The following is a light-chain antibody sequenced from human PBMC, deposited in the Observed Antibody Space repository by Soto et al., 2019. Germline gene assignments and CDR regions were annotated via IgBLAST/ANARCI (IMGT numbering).Light chain of an antibody. CDR1: QGISNY. J-gene: IGKJ3*01. Sequence: DIQMTQSPSSLSASVGDRVTITCRAGQGISNYLAWYQQRPGRAPKLLIYAASTLQSGVPSRFSGSGSGTDFNLTISSLQPEDVATYFCQRYNSAPFTFGPGTKVVIK. V-gene: IGKV1-27*01. CDR2: AAS. CDR3: QRYNSAPFT.